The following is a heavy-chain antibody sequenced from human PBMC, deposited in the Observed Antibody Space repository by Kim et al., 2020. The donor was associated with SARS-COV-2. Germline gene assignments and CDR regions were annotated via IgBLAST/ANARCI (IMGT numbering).Heavy chain of an antibody. CDR2: LSFSGRP. CDR3: TRQTPGGYNLYAIDS. CDR1: GGSLTSSPYY. D-gene: IGHD5-12*01. V-gene: IGHV4-39*01. Sequence: SETLSLTCTVSGGSLTSSPYYWGWIRQSPGKGLEWIGSLSFSGRPFDNPSLKSRVTISVDTSKNQLSLVLSSVTAADSALYYCTRQTPGGYNLYAIDSWG. J-gene: IGHJ5*01.